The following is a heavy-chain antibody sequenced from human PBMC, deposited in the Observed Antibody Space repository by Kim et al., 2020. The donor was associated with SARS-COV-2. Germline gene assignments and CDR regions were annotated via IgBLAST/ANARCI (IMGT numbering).Heavy chain of an antibody. V-gene: IGHV1-46*01. D-gene: IGHD3-3*01. Sequence: ASVKVSCKASGYTFTSYYMHWVRQAPGQGLEWMGIINPSGGSTSYAQKFQGRVTMTRDTSTSTVYMELSSLRSEDTAVYYCARDTSLTIFGVVTTSLGYYYYGMDVWAKGPRAPSP. CDR3: ARDTSLTIFGVVTTSLGYYYYGMDV. J-gene: IGHJ6*02. CDR1: GYTFTSYY. CDR2: INPSGGST.